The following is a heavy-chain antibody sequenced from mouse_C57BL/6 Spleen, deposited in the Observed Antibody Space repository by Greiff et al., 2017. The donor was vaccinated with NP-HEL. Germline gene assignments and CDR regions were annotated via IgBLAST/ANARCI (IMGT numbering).Heavy chain of an antibody. Sequence: EVQLQQSGPELVKPGASVKISCKASGYTFTDYYMNWVKQSHGKSLEWIGDINPNNGGTSYNQKFKGKATLTVDKSSSTAYMELRSLTSEDSAVYYCSRVWLRRGWFAYWGQGTLVTVSA. CDR2: INPNNGGT. CDR1: GYTFTDYY. V-gene: IGHV1-26*01. J-gene: IGHJ3*01. D-gene: IGHD2-2*01. CDR3: SRVWLRRGWFAY.